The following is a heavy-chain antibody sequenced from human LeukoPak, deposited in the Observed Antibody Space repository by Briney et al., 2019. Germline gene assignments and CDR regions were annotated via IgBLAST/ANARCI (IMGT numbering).Heavy chain of an antibody. CDR2: ILGSGAST. CDR1: GFTFRNYG. J-gene: IGHJ4*02. D-gene: IGHD3-9*01. CDR3: VKWVHYDVLTNYYVPDY. Sequence: GGSLRLSCAASGFTFRNYGMSWVRQAPGKGLEWVSAILGSGASTYYTDYVKGRLTISRDNSKNTLYLQMNSLRAEDTAVYYCVKWVHYDVLTNYYVPDYLRQGSLVTVSS. V-gene: IGHV3-23*01.